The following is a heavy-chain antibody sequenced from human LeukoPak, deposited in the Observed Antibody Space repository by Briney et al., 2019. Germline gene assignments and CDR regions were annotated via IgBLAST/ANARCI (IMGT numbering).Heavy chain of an antibody. CDR2: IYYSGST. CDR3: ARDSSSWTPGWFDP. Sequence: SETLSLTCTVSGGSISSYYWSWIRQPPGKGLEWIGYIYYSGSTNYNPSLKSRVTISVDTSKNQFSLKLSSVTAADTAVYYCARDSSSWTPGWFDPWGQGTLVTVSS. D-gene: IGHD6-13*01. CDR1: GGSISSYY. J-gene: IGHJ5*02. V-gene: IGHV4-59*01.